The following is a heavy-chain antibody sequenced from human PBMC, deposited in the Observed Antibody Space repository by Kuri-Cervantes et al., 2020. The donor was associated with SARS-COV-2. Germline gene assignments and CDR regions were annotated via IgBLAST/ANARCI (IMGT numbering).Heavy chain of an antibody. D-gene: IGHD3-16*01. J-gene: IGHJ4*02. CDR2: IFDDGTT. Sequence: SQSLSLTSTLSGTSHSVGPNACNWIRQTPGKGLEWIGYIFDDGTTSYKPSLRTRIPISLDPSKNQLSLKLIAVTPADSAVFFCSTGIDYGSTLFDFWGQGTLVTVSS. CDR1: GTSHSVGPNA. V-gene: IGHV4-61*01. CDR3: STGIDYGSTLFDF.